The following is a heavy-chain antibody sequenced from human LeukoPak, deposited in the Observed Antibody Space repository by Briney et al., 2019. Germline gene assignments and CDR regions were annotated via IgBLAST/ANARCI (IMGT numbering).Heavy chain of an antibody. Sequence: GGSLRLSCAASGFTFNTFNMNWLRQAPGKGLEWVSSITSGGDYIYYADSVKGRFTTSRDNAKNSLSLQLNSLRVEDTAVYYCARGHYDVLAASYKWTPDYWGQGTLVTVSS. D-gene: IGHD3-9*01. CDR1: GFTFNTFN. J-gene: IGHJ4*02. V-gene: IGHV3-21*01. CDR2: ITSGGDYI. CDR3: ARGHYDVLAASYKWTPDY.